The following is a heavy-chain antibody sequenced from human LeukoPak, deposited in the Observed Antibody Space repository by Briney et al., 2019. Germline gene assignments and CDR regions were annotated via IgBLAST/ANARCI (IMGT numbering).Heavy chain of an antibody. V-gene: IGHV1-46*01. Sequence: GASVKVSCKASGYTFTGYNMYWVRQAPGQGLEWMGIINPSGGSTSYAQKFQGRVTMTRDTSTSTVYMDLSSLRSEDTAVYYCARACRELRNFDWLVDYWCQGTLVTVSS. CDR1: GYTFTGYN. CDR2: INPSGGST. CDR3: ARACRELRNFDWLVDY. J-gene: IGHJ4*02. D-gene: IGHD3-9*01.